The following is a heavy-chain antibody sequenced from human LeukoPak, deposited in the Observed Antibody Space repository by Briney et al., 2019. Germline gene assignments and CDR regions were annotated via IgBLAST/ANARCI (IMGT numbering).Heavy chain of an antibody. CDR2: IIPIFGTA. Sequence: SVKVSCKASGYTFTSYGISWVRQAPGQGLEWMGGIIPIFGTANYAQKFQGRVTITADESTSTAYMELSSLRSEDTAVYYCAREDLTRTFDYWGQGTLVTVSS. V-gene: IGHV1-69*13. CDR3: AREDLTRTFDY. CDR1: GYTFTSYG. D-gene: IGHD3-10*01. J-gene: IGHJ4*02.